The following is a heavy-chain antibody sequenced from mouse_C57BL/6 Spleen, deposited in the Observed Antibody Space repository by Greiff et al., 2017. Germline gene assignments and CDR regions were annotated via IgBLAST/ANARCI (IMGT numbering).Heavy chain of an antibody. CDR3: ARGTMRVTVEGY. CDR2: INPSNGGT. V-gene: IGHV1-53*01. CDR1: GYTFTSYW. J-gene: IGHJ2*01. D-gene: IGHD2-3*01. Sequence: VQLQQPGTELVKPGASVKLSCKASGYTFTSYWMLWVKQRPGQGLEWIGNINPSNGGTNYNEKFKSKATLTVDKASTTAYMQLSSLTSEDSAVYDCARGTMRVTVEGYWGQGTTLTVSS.